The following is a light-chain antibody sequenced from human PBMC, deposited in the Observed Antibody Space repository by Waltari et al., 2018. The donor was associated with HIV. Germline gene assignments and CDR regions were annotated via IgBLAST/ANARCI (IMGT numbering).Light chain of an antibody. CDR2: GAS. J-gene: IGKJ3*01. CDR3: QQYNNWRGT. V-gene: IGKV3-15*01. CDR1: QNVIIN. Sequence: ATLSCRASQNVIINLAWYQHNPGQPPRLLIYGASTRAPGYPARFRGSGSGTEFTLTITCLQSENFGVYYCQQYNNWRGTFGPGTKVDFK.